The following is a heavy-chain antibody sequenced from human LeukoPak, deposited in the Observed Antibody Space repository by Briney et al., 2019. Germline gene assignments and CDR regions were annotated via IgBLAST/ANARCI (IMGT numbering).Heavy chain of an antibody. CDR3: ARGVPAIVVVTARNWFDP. CDR1: GESFSGYY. V-gene: IGHV4-34*01. J-gene: IGHJ5*02. D-gene: IGHD2-21*02. Sequence: SETLPLPCAVYGESFSGYYWSWIRQPPVKGLEWIGEINHRASTNYNPSLKSRATLSVDTSKNEFSLKLSSVTAADPAAYHCARGVPAIVVVTARNWFDPWGQGTLVTVSS. CDR2: INHRAST.